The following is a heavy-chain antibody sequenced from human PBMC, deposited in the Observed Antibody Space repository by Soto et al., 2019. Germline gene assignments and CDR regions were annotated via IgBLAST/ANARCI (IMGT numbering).Heavy chain of an antibody. J-gene: IGHJ4*02. V-gene: IGHV4-34*01. CDR3: ARYCSSSSCYGVFDY. Sequence: QVQLQQWGAGLLKPSETLSLTCAVYGGSFSGYYWSWIRQPPGKGLEWIGEIHHSGSTNYNPSLKSRVTISEDTSKNQFSLMLGSVTDADTAVYYCARYCSSSSCYGVFDYWGQGTLVTVSS. CDR2: IHHSGST. CDR1: GGSFSGYY. D-gene: IGHD2-2*01.